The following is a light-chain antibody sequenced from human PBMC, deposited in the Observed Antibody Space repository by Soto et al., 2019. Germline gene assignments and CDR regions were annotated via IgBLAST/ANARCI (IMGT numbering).Light chain of an antibody. CDR3: QQYGSSPPRT. CDR2: GAS. V-gene: IGKV3-20*01. CDR1: QSVSSSY. J-gene: IGKJ1*01. Sequence: EVVLTQSPGTLSLSPGERVTLSCRASQSVSSSYLAWYQQKPGQAPRLLIYGASSRATGIPDRFSGSGSGTDFTLTISRLEPEDFAVYYCQQYGSSPPRTFGQGTKVEIK.